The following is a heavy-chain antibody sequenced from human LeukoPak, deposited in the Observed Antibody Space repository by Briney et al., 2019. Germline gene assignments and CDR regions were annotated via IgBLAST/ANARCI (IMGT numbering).Heavy chain of an antibody. D-gene: IGHD1-26*01. CDR1: GGSISSGGYY. CDR2: IYYSGST. CDR3: ARVASSGRLYYFDY. J-gene: IGHJ4*02. V-gene: IGHV4-31*03. Sequence: SETLSLTCTVSGGSISSGGYYWSWIRQHPGKGLEWIGYIYYSGSTYYNPSLKSRVTISVDTSKNQFSRKLSSVTAADTAVYYCARVASSGRLYYFDYWGQGTLVTVSS.